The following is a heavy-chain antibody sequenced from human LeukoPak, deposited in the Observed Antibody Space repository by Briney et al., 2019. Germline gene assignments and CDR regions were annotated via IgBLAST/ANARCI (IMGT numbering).Heavy chain of an antibody. CDR1: GYTFTGYY. CDR2: INPNSGGT. J-gene: IGHJ5*02. Sequence: ASVKVSCKASGYTFTGYYMHWVRQAPGQGLEWMGWINPNSGGTNYAQKFQGRVTMTRDTSISTAYMELSRLRSDDTAVYHCARDERQWLRANWFDPWGQGTLVTVSS. V-gene: IGHV1-2*02. D-gene: IGHD6-19*01. CDR3: ARDERQWLRANWFDP.